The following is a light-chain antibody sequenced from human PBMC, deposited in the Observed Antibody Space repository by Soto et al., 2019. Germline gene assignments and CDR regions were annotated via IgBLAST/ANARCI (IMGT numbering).Light chain of an antibody. CDR3: LQDHDYQWT. CDR2: DAS. Sequence: EILLTQSPVTLSLSPGQRATLSCRASQSISTYLAWYQVKPGQAPRLLIYDASSRATGVPARFSGSGSGTDFSLTICSLEPEDVAVYYCLQDHDYQWTFGQGTKLEIK. V-gene: IGKV3-11*01. J-gene: IGKJ2*02. CDR1: QSISTY.